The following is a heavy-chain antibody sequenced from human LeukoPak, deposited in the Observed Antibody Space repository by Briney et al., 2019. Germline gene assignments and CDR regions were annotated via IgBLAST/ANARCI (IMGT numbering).Heavy chain of an antibody. V-gene: IGHV4-4*07. J-gene: IGHJ4*02. CDR2: IFSSGNT. D-gene: IGHD1-20*01. CDR1: GGSINSYY. CDR3: ARSYNWNGIDD. Sequence: SETLSLTCTVSGGSINSYYWSWIRQPAGKGLEWIGRIFSSGNTIYNPSLQSRVTMSVDTSKNQFSLKLTSVTAADTAMYYCARSYNWNGIDDWGQGTLVTVPS.